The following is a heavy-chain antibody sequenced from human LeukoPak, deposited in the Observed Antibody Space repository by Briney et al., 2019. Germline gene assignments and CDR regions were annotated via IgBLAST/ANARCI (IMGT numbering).Heavy chain of an antibody. Sequence: SETLSLTCTVSGGSISSGDYYWSWIRQPAGKGLEWIGRIYSSGSTNYSPSLKSRVTMSVDTSKNQFSLKLTSVTAADTAMYYCARDSIAAAGTGLWGQGTMVTVSS. V-gene: IGHV4-61*02. CDR3: ARDSIAAAGTGL. D-gene: IGHD6-13*01. CDR1: GGSISSGDYY. CDR2: IYSSGST. J-gene: IGHJ3*01.